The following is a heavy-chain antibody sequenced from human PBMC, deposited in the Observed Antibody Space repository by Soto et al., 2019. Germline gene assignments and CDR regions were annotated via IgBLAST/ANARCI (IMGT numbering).Heavy chain of an antibody. CDR2: ISGSGGST. V-gene: IGHV3-23*01. D-gene: IGHD3-16*01. CDR1: GFTFSNFA. CDR3: VKDLFDYGNYDYFDY. J-gene: IGHJ4*02. Sequence: GGSLRLSCAASGFTFSNFAMTWVRQAPGKGLEWVSSISGSGGSTYYADSVKGRFTVSRDNSKNTVFLQMKGLRAEDTAVYYCVKDLFDYGNYDYFDYWGQGALVTVSS.